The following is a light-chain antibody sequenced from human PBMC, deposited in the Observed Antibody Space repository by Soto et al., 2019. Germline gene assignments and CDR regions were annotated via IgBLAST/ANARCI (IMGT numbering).Light chain of an antibody. J-gene: IGKJ1*01. CDR1: QRIAGGY. CDR3: HQYVASPRT. Sequence: EIVLTQSPGTLSLSPEERATLSCWASQRIAGGYFAWYQHKPGQAPRLLFYGASNRATGIPYRFSGSGSGTDFTLTISRLDPEDFAVYYCHQYVASPRTFGQGTKVEMK. V-gene: IGKV3-20*01. CDR2: GAS.